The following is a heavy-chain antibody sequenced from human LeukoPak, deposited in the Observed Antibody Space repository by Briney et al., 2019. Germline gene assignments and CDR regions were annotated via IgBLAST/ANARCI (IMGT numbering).Heavy chain of an antibody. V-gene: IGHV1-2*02. CDR1: GCTFTGYY. D-gene: IGHD6-19*01. Sequence: ASVKVSCKASGCTFTGYYMHWVRQAPGQGLEWMGWINPNSGGTNYAQKFQGRVTMTRDTSISTAYMELSRLRSDDTAVYYCARESMLSIAVAGGPFDYWGQGTLVTVSS. CDR3: ARESMLSIAVAGGPFDY. CDR2: INPNSGGT. J-gene: IGHJ4*02.